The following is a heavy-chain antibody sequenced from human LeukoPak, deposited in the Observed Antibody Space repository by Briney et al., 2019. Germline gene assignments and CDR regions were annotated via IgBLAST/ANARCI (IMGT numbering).Heavy chain of an antibody. CDR3: ARGLSSSLALFVDY. J-gene: IGHJ4*02. V-gene: IGHV4-59*01. CDR1: GGSISSYY. CDR2: IYYSGST. D-gene: IGHD6-6*01. Sequence: PSETLSLTCTVSGGSISSYYWSWIRQPPGKGLEWIGYIYYSGSTNYNPSLKSRVTISVDTSKNQFSLKLSSVTAADTAVYYCARGLSSSLALFVDYWGQGTLVTVSS.